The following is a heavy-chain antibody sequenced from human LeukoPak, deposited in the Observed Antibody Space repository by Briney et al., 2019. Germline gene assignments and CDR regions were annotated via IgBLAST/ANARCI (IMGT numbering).Heavy chain of an antibody. Sequence: ASVKVSCKASGYIFTTYAMHWVRQAPGQRLEWMGWINAGNGNTKYPQEFQGRVTITRDTSASIVYMELSSLRYEDMAVYYCARGRLVATITGYYYYYMDVWGKGTTVTVSS. CDR3: ARGRLVATITGYYYYYMDV. D-gene: IGHD5-12*01. CDR2: INAGNGNT. J-gene: IGHJ6*03. V-gene: IGHV1-3*03. CDR1: GYIFTTYA.